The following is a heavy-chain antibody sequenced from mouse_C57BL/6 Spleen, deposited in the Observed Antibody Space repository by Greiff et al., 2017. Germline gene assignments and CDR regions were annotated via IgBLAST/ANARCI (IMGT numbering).Heavy chain of an antibody. CDR3: ARPYYYGSSDDWYFDV. D-gene: IGHD1-1*01. Sequence: EVMLVESGGGLVKPGGSLKLSCAASGFTFSDYGMHWVRQAPEKGLEWVAYISSGSSTNYYADTVKGRFTISSDNAKNTLFRQMTSLRSEDTAMYYCARPYYYGSSDDWYFDVWGTGTTVTVSS. CDR2: ISSGSSTN. V-gene: IGHV5-17*01. J-gene: IGHJ1*03. CDR1: GFTFSDYG.